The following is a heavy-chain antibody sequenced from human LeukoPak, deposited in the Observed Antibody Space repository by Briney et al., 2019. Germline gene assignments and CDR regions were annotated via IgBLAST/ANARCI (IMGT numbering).Heavy chain of an antibody. CDR1: GFTFNNHV. CDR2: ITNSGGNT. D-gene: IGHD2-21*01. CDR3: AKAQSAHVWFHH. V-gene: IGHV3-23*01. Sequence: PGGSLRLSCEGSGFTFNNHVMTWVRQAPGKGLEWVSTITNSGGNTYFADSVKGRFTISRDNSKNTLYPQMNSLRADDTAVYYCAKAQSAHVWFHHWGQGTLVTVSS. J-gene: IGHJ1*01.